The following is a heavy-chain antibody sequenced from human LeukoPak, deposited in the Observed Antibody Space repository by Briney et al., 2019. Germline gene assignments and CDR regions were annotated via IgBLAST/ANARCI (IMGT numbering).Heavy chain of an antibody. CDR2: IWYDGSNK. J-gene: IGHJ1*01. CDR3: ARDSYYYGSGSYLLFQH. V-gene: IGHV3-33*01. Sequence: GRSLRLSCAASGFTFSSDGMHWVRQAPGKRLNWVAGIWYDGSNKYYADSVKGRFTISRDNSKNTLYLQMNSLRAEDTAVYYCARDSYYYGSGSYLLFQHWGQGPLVTVSS. D-gene: IGHD3-10*01. CDR1: GFTFSSDG.